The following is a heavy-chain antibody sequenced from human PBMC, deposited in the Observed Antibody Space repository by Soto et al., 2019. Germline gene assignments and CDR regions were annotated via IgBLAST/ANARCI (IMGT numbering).Heavy chain of an antibody. D-gene: IGHD4-4*01. Sequence: LVNLSCTASGFTFTSSAVQWVRQARGERLEWIGWIVVGIGKTNYAQKFQERVTITRYMSTSTAYMELSSLSSEDRAVYYCAAPLHVHTDAWDTWHQGNKVLVS. CDR2: IVVGIGKT. V-gene: IGHV1-58*01. CDR1: GFTFTSSA. CDR3: AAPLHVHTDAWDT. J-gene: IGHJ3*02.